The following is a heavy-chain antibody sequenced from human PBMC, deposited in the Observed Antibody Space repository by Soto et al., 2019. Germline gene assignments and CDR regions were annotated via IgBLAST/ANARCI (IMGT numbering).Heavy chain of an antibody. J-gene: IGHJ4*02. D-gene: IGHD6-13*01. CDR1: GYSFVNYW. CDR2: VYPGDSDT. Sequence: EVQLVQSESEVKKPGESLKISCKVSGYSFVNYWIGWVRQMPGKGLEWMGNVYPGDSDTDYSPSFQGHVTISADKSITTTYLQWSSPQASDTAIYYCARQSLSSSAFDFCGQGTLVIVSS. V-gene: IGHV5-51*01. CDR3: ARQSLSSSAFDF.